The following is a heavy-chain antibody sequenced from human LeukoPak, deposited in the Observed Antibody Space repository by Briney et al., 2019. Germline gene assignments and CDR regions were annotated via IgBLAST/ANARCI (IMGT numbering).Heavy chain of an antibody. CDR3: ARESDVSYFDY. V-gene: IGHV3-23*01. Sequence: GGSLRLSCAASGFTFSSYAMSWVRQAPGKGLEWVSAISGSGGTTYYADSVKGRFTISRDNSKNTLYVQMNSLRVEDTAVYYCARESDVSYFDYWGQGTLVTVSS. J-gene: IGHJ4*02. CDR2: ISGSGGTT. CDR1: GFTFSSYA.